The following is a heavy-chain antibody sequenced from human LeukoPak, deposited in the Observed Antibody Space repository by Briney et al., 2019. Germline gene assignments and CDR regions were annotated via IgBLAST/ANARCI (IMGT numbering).Heavy chain of an antibody. Sequence: GGSLRLSCAASGFTFSSYWMSWVRQAPGKGLEWVSAISGSGGSTYYADSVKGRFTISRDNSKNTLYLQMNSLRAEDTAVYYCAKAPTGYSTGWGGYYFDYWGQGTLVTVSS. CDR3: AKAPTGYSTGWGGYYFDY. CDR1: GFTFSSYW. J-gene: IGHJ4*02. CDR2: ISGSGGST. V-gene: IGHV3-23*01. D-gene: IGHD6-19*01.